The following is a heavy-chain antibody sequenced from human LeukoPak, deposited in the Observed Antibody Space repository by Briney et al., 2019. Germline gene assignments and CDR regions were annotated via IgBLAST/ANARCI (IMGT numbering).Heavy chain of an antibody. CDR3: AGAEESYLNY. V-gene: IGHV4-39*07. D-gene: IGHD5-24*01. J-gene: IGHJ4*02. CDR2: IYYSGST. Sequence: SETLSLTCTVSGGSISSSSYYWGWIRQPPGKGLEWIGSIYYSGSTYYNPSLKSRVTISVDTSKNQFSLKLSSVTAADTAVYYCAGAEESYLNYWGQGTLVTVSS. CDR1: GGSISSSSYY.